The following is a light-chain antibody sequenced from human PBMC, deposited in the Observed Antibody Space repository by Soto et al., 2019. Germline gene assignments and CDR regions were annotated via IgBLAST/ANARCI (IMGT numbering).Light chain of an antibody. J-gene: IGKJ2*01. CDR2: EVS. CDR1: QSLLHSTGKTY. CDR3: MPGGT. V-gene: IGKV2-29*03. Sequence: DIVKTQSPLFLSVTPGEPASISCKSSQSLLHSTGKTYLHWYLQRPGQSPQLLIYEVSNRFSGVPDRISGSGSGTDFTLTIRRVEAEDAGVYYCMPGGTSGQGTKLEIK.